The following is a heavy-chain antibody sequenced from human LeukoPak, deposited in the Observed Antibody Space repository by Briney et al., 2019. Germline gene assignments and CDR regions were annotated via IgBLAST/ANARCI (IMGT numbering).Heavy chain of an antibody. J-gene: IGHJ3*02. V-gene: IGHV1-2*02. CDR3: ARVAARPGAFDI. CDR1: GYTFTGYY. Sequence: ASVKASCKASGYTFTGYYMHWVRQAPGQGLEWMGWINPNSGGTNYAQKFQGRVTMTRDTSISTAYMELSRLRSDDTAVYYCARVAARPGAFDIWGQGTMVTVSS. CDR2: INPNSGGT. D-gene: IGHD6-6*01.